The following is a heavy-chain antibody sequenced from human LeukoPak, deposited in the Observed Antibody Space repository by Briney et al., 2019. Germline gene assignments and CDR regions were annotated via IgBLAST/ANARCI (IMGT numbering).Heavy chain of an antibody. D-gene: IGHD2-8*01. CDR1: GGSISSGDYY. CDR2: IYYSGST. V-gene: IGHV4-30-4*01. CDR3: ARDPGPHYCTNGVCSPRGYYYYGMDV. Sequence: PSQTLPLTCTVSGGSISSGDYYWSWIRQPPGKGLEWIGYIYYSGSTYYNPSLKSRVTISVDTSKNQFSLKLSSVTAADTAVYYCARDPGPHYCTNGVCSPRGYYYYGMDVWGQGTTVTVSS. J-gene: IGHJ6*02.